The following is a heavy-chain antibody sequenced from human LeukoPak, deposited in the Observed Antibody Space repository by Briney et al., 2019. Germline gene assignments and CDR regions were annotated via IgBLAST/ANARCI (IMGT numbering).Heavy chain of an antibody. CDR1: GGTISGYY. D-gene: IGHD4-23*01. Sequence: SETLSLTCTVSGGTISGYYWGWIRQPPGKGLEWIGYIYYSGSTNYNPSLKNRVTISVDTSKNQFSLKLSSVTAAATAVYYCARHPVTPSYYYYGMAVWGQGTTVTVSS. J-gene: IGHJ6*02. V-gene: IGHV4-59*08. CDR3: ARHPVTPSYYYYGMAV. CDR2: IYYSGST.